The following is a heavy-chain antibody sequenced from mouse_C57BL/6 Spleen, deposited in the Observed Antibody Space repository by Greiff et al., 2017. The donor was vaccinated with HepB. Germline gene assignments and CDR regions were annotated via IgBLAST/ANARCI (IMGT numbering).Heavy chain of an antibody. D-gene: IGHD2-4*01. CDR1: GYTFTSYW. V-gene: IGHV1-53*01. Sequence: VQRVESGTELVKPGASVKLSCKASGYTFTSYWMHWVKQRPGQGLEWIGNINPSNGGTNYNEKFKSKATLTVDKSSSTAYMQLSSLTSEDSAVYYCAIDYDDGYYYAMDYWGQGTSVTVSS. CDR3: AIDYDDGYYYAMDY. J-gene: IGHJ4*01. CDR2: INPSNGGT.